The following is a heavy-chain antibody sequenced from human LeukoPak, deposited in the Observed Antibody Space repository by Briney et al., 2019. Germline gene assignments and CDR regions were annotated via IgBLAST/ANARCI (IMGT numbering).Heavy chain of an antibody. CDR1: GFTFSTYA. CDR2: FSGAVDTT. V-gene: IGHV3-23*01. J-gene: IGHJ4*02. CDR3: AKDHLAIAFDY. Sequence: GGTLRLSCAASGFTFSTYAMNWVRQGPGKGLEWVSTFSGAVDTTYYADSVKGRFTISRDNSKNTLCLQMDSLTAEDTAVYYCAKDHLAIAFDYWGQGTLVTVSS. D-gene: IGHD2/OR15-2a*01.